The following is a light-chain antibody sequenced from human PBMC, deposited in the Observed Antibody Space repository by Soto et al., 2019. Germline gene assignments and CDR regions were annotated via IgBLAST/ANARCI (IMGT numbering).Light chain of an antibody. Sequence: QSVLTQPPSASGTPGQRVTISCSGSSSNIGSNYVYWYQQLPGTAPKLLIYRNNQRPSGVPDRFSGSKSGTSASLAISGLRSEDEADYYCAAWYDSLSGPWVFGGGTKLTVL. CDR1: SSNIGSNY. CDR3: AAWYDSLSGPWV. J-gene: IGLJ3*02. V-gene: IGLV1-47*01. CDR2: RNN.